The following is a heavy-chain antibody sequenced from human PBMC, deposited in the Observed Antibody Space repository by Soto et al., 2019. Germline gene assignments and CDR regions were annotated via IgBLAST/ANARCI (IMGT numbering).Heavy chain of an antibody. CDR2: AQPGYSDT. CDR3: ARHGYSSSWYPDH. J-gene: IGHJ4*02. CDR1: VYRFSSFW. D-gene: IGHD6-13*01. V-gene: IGHV5-51*01. Sequence: PGESLKIACQASVYRFSSFWIGWVRQMPGQGLEWMGIAQPGYSDTRYSPAFQRHVTISSDESSNTAYLHWSRLRASDPPVHFCARHGYSSSWYPDHWGQGTLVTVS.